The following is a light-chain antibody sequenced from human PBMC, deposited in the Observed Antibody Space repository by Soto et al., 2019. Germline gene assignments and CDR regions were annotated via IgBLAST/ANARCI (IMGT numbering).Light chain of an antibody. CDR2: DVN. J-gene: IGLJ2*01. V-gene: IGLV2-23*02. CDR3: CSYAGSSSFV. CDR1: SSDVANYNS. Sequence: QSVLTQPASVSGSPGQSITISCTGTSSDVANYNSVSWYQQYPGKVPRLIIYDVNKWPSGVSHRYSGSKSGNTASLRISGLQAADEADYYCCSYAGSSSFVFGGGTKLTVL.